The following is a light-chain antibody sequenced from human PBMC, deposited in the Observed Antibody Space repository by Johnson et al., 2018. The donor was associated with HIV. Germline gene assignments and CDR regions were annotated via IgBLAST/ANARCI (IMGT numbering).Light chain of an antibody. CDR3: RTWDSSLSGYV. V-gene: IGLV1-51*01. CDR1: NSNIGDNY. J-gene: IGLJ1*01. CDR2: DNS. Sequence: QSILTQPPSVSAAPGQKVTISCSGSNSNIGDNYVSWYQQVPGTAPKLLIYDNSKRPSGIPDRFSATKSGTSATLGITGLQTGDEADYYCRTWDSSLSGYVFVTGTKVTVL.